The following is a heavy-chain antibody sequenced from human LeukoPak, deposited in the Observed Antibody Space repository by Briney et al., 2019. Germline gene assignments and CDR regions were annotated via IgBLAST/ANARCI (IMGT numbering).Heavy chain of an antibody. J-gene: IGHJ4*02. V-gene: IGHV3-21*01. CDR1: GFTFSSYS. CDR2: ISSSSSYI. CDR3: ARDRGSGITIFWDY. D-gene: IGHD3-9*01. Sequence: GGSLRLSCAASGFTFSSYSMNWVRQAPGKGLEWVSSISSSSSYIYYADSVKGRFTISRDNAKNSLYLQMNSLRAEDTAVYYCARDRGSGITIFWDYWGQGTLVTVSS.